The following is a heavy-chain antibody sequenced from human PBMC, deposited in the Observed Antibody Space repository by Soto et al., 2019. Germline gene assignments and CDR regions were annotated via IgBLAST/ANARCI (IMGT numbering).Heavy chain of an antibody. D-gene: IGHD4-4*01. J-gene: IGHJ4*02. Sequence: GGSLRLSCAASGFSFSTYSMNWVRQAPGRGLEWVSPISSSSNYIYYGDSVKGRFTISRDNAKNSVYLHMSSLRAEDTALYYCARDQGTVAPSYFDSWGRGILVTVSS. CDR2: ISSSSNYI. V-gene: IGHV3-21*01. CDR3: ARDQGTVAPSYFDS. CDR1: GFSFSTYS.